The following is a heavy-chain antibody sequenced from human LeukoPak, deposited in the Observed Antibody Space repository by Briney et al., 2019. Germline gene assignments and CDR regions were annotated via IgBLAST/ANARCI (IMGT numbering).Heavy chain of an antibody. V-gene: IGHV4-4*07. D-gene: IGHD6-13*01. CDR1: AGPISSYD. J-gene: IGHJ4*02. CDR3: ASHEYSSSWYFDY. CDR2: IYTSGST. Sequence: SETLSLTCTVPAGPISSYDWTWIRQPAGKGQESIGRIYTSGSTNYNPSLISRDTISVYTYKTQLSLKLSSSTHEDTAVYYCASHEYSSSWYFDYWGQGTLVTVSS.